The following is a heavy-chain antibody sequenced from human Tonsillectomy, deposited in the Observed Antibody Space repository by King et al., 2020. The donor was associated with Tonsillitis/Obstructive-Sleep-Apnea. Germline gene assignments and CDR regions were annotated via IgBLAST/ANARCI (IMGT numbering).Heavy chain of an antibody. V-gene: IGHV6-1*01. J-gene: IGHJ6*02. CDR2: TYYRSKWYN. D-gene: IGHD1-20*01. CDR3: TRSNWNPFGYYYGMDV. Sequence: VQLQQSGPGLVKPSQTLSLTCALSGDSVSSNSAAWNWIRQSPSRGLEWLGRTYYRSKWYNDYAVSVKSRVTINPDTSKNHFSLHLSSVTPEDTAVYYCTRSNWNPFGYYYGMDVWGQGTTVTVSS. CDR1: GDSVSSNSAA.